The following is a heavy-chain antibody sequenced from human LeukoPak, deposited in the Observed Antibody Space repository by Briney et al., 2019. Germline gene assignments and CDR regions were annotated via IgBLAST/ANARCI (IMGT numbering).Heavy chain of an antibody. Sequence: GGSLRLSCAASGFTFSSYAMSWVRQAPGKGLEWVSAISGSGGSTYYADSVKGRFTISRDNSKNTLYLQMNSLRAEDTAVYYCAAMVRGVITLYFDYWGQGTLVTVSS. CDR2: ISGSGGST. D-gene: IGHD3-10*01. CDR3: AAMVRGVITLYFDY. J-gene: IGHJ4*02. V-gene: IGHV3-23*01. CDR1: GFTFSSYA.